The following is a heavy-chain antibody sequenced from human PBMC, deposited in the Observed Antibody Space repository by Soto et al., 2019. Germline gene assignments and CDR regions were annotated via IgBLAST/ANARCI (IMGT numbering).Heavy chain of an antibody. Sequence: SETLSLTCTVSGGSISSGDYYWSWIRQPPGKGLEWIGYIYYSGSTYYNPSLKSRVTISVDTSENQFSLKLSSVTAADTAVYYCARQSTYYYDSSGYPVYYFDYWGQGTLVTVSS. CDR3: ARQSTYYYDSSGYPVYYFDY. V-gene: IGHV4-30-4*01. D-gene: IGHD3-22*01. CDR1: GGSISSGDYY. J-gene: IGHJ4*02. CDR2: IYYSGST.